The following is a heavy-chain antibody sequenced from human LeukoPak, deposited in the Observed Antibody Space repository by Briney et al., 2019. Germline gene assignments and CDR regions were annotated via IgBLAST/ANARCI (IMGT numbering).Heavy chain of an antibody. CDR2: IYSGGTT. CDR1: GFTFSNYW. Sequence: GGSLRLSCAASGFTFSNYWMSWVRQAPGKGLEWVSIIYSGGTTYYADSVKGRFTISRDNSQNTLYLQVNSLRTDDTAVYYCARDSTSHYYFDYWGQGTLVTVSS. J-gene: IGHJ4*02. CDR3: ARDSTSHYYFDY. V-gene: IGHV3-53*01. D-gene: IGHD2-2*01.